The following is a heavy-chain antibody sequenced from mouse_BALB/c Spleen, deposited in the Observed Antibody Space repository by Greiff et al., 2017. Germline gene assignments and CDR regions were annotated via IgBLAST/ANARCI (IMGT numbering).Heavy chain of an antibody. Sequence: VKLQESGAELMKPGASVKISCKATGYTFSSYWIEWVKQRPGHGLEWIGEILPGSGSTNYNEKFKGKATFTADTSSNTAYMQLSSLTSEDSAVYYCARRGDYDPYYAMDYWGQGTSVTVSS. CDR2: ILPGSGST. D-gene: IGHD2-4*01. J-gene: IGHJ4*01. CDR1: GYTFSSYW. CDR3: ARRGDYDPYYAMDY. V-gene: IGHV1-9*01.